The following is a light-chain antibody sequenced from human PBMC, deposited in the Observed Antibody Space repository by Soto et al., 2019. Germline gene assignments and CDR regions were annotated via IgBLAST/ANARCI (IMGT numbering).Light chain of an antibody. CDR1: SSDVGGYKY. CDR3: SSYVGRNNLI. V-gene: IGLV2-8*01. Sequence: QSVLTQPPSASGSPGQSVTISCTGTSSDVGGYKYVSWYQQDPGKAPKLLIYEVDQRPSGVPDRFSGSKSGNTASLTVSGLQAEDEADYYCSSYVGRNNLIFGGGTQLTVL. J-gene: IGLJ2*01. CDR2: EVD.